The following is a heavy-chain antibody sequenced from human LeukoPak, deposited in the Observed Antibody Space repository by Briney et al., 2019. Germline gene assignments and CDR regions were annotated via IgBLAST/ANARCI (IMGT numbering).Heavy chain of an antibody. Sequence: SETLSLTCTVSGGSISSYYWSWIRQPPGKGLEWIGYIYTSGSPNYNPSLKSRVTISVNTSKNQFSLKLSSVTAADTAVYYCARSRGDWNDVQYWFNPWGQGTLVTVSS. CDR3: ARSRGDWNDVQYWFNP. J-gene: IGHJ5*02. CDR1: GGSISSYY. V-gene: IGHV4-4*09. CDR2: IYTSGSP. D-gene: IGHD1-1*01.